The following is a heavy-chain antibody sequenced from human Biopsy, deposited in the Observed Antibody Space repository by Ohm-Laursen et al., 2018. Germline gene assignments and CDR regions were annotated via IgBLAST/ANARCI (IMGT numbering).Heavy chain of an antibody. D-gene: IGHD5-12*01. V-gene: IGHV3-7*01. CDR1: GFTLSDHY. CDR3: AREAVVATIDDGFDV. J-gene: IGHJ3*01. Sequence: GSLRLSCAASGFTLSDHYMTWVRQAPGKGLEWVANIKKDSSFKFYADSVRGRFTISRDNAKRSVFLQMNSLRAEDTAVYYCAREAVVATIDDGFDVWGQGTVVTVSS. CDR2: IKKDSSFK.